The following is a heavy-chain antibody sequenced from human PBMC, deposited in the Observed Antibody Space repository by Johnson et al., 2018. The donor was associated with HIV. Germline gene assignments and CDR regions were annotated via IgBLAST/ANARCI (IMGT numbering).Heavy chain of an antibody. CDR2: ISGAGGSR. CDR3: AADLLAFAAFDI. Sequence: VQLVESGGGLVQPGGSLRLSCVASAFTFSSFAMSWVRQAPGKGLEWVSGISGAGGSRNYADSVKGRFTISRDNSKNPLYLQMNSLRAEDTAIYYCAADLLAFAAFDIWGQGTMVTVSS. V-gene: IGHV3-23*04. CDR1: AFTFSSFA. D-gene: IGHD3-3*02. J-gene: IGHJ3*02.